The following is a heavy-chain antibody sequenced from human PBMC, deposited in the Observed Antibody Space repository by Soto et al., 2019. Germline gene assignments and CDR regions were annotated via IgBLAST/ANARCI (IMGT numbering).Heavy chain of an antibody. V-gene: IGHV3-15*01. CDR1: GFTFSNAW. CDR2: IKSKTDGGTT. J-gene: IGHJ6*02. D-gene: IGHD2-2*01. CDR3: TTDSDVVVPAATLYYYYYGMDV. Sequence: GGSLRLSWAASGFTFSNAWMSWVRQAPGKGLEWVGRIKSKTDGGTTDYAAPVKGRFTISRDDSKNTLYLQMNSLKTEDTAVYYCTTDSDVVVPAATLYYYYYGMDVWGQGTTVTVSS.